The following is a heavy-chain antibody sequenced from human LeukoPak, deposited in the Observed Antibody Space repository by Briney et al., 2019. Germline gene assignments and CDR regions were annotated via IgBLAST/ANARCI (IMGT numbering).Heavy chain of an antibody. CDR1: GFTFSTYA. J-gene: IGHJ4*02. D-gene: IGHD6-19*01. CDR2: ISGSGDNT. V-gene: IGHV3-23*01. CDR3: AKDRPPGSGWYYFDY. Sequence: PGRSLRLSCAASGFTFSTYAMSWVRQAPGKGLEWVSAISGSGDNTYYADSVKGRFTISRDNSQNTLYLQMNSLRAEDTAVYYCAKDRPPGSGWYYFDYWGQGTLVTVSS.